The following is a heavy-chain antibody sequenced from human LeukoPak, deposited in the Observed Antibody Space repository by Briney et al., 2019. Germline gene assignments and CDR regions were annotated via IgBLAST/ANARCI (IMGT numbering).Heavy chain of an antibody. V-gene: IGHV3-48*03. Sequence: GGSLRLSCAASGFTFSSYEMNWVRQAPGKGLEWVSYISSNGSTIYYADSVKGRFTISRDNSKSTIFLQMNSLKTEDTAVYYCARPHSDYGGIDYWGQGTLVTVSS. CDR2: ISSNGSTI. CDR3: ARPHSDYGGIDY. J-gene: IGHJ4*02. D-gene: IGHD4-17*01. CDR1: GFTFSSYE.